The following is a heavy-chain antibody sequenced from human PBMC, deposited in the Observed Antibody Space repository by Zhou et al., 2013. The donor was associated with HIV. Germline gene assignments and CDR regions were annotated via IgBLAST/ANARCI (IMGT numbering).Heavy chain of an antibody. Sequence: QVQLVQSGAEVKKPGASVKVSCKTSGYTFTGHYLHWVRQAPGQGLEWMGWINPNSGGTTYAQKFQGRVTMTRDTSISTAYMELSSLRSEDTAIYYCVGELNSWGVPPAFWGQGTLVTVSS. CDR2: INPNSGGT. CDR1: GYTFTGHY. D-gene: IGHD6-13*01. J-gene: IGHJ4*02. CDR3: VGELNSWGVPPAF. V-gene: IGHV1-2*02.